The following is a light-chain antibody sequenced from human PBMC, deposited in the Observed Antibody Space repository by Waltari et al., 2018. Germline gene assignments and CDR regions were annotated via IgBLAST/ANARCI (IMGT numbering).Light chain of an antibody. Sequence: EIVMTQSPATLSVSPVESATLPCRASQSVSSNLAWYQQKPGQAPRLPIYGASTRATGIPARFSGSGSGTEFTLTISSLQSEDFAVYYCQQYNNWPRTFGQGTKLEIK. CDR1: QSVSSN. CDR2: GAS. J-gene: IGKJ2*01. CDR3: QQYNNWPRT. V-gene: IGKV3-15*01.